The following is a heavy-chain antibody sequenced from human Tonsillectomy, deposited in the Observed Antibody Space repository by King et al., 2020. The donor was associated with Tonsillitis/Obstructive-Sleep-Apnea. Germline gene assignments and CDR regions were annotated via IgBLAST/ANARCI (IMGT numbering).Heavy chain of an antibody. V-gene: IGHV3-74*01. CDR1: GFTFSSYW. J-gene: IGHJ3*02. CDR3: ARLRWSGACCPLDAFAI. CDR2: ISSDGSST. Sequence: VQLVESGGGLVQPGGSLRLSCAASGFTFSSYWMHWVRQAPGKGLVWVSRISSDGSSTNYADSVKGRFTISRDNAKNTLHLQMNSLRAEDTAVYYCARLRWSGACCPLDAFAIWGQGTMVTVSP. D-gene: IGHD2-21*02.